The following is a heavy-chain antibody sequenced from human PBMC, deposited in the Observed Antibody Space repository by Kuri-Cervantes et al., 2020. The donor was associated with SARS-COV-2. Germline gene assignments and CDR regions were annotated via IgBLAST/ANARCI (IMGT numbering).Heavy chain of an antibody. CDR2: ISGSGGRT. Sequence: GESLKISCAASGFIFSSYGMNWVRQAPGKGLEWVSDISGSGGRTYYADSVKGRFTISRDNSKNTLYLQMNSLRAEDTAIYYCARDQSITMIVVVNRDAFDIWGQGTMVTVSS. CDR3: ARDQSITMIVVVNRDAFDI. V-gene: IGHV3-23*01. J-gene: IGHJ3*02. CDR1: GFIFSSYG. D-gene: IGHD3-22*01.